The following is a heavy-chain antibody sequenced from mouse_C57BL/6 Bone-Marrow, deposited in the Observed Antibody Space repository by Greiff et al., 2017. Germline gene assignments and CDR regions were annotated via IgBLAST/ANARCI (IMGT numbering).Heavy chain of an antibody. Sequence: QVQLQQSGPELVKPGASVKISCKASGYAFSSSWMNWVKQRPGKGLEWIGRIYPGDGDTNYNGKLKGKATLTADKSSSTAYMQRSSLTSEDSAVYFCAGNYFYDYWGQGTTRTVSS. J-gene: IGHJ2*01. CDR2: IYPGDGDT. CDR3: AGNYFYDY. V-gene: IGHV1-82*01. CDR1: GYAFSSSW.